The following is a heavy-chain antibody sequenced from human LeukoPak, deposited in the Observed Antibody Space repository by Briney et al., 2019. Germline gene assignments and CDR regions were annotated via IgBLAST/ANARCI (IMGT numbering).Heavy chain of an antibody. D-gene: IGHD3-10*01. J-gene: IGHJ3*02. V-gene: IGHV4-59*01. Sequence: SETLSLTCTVSGGSISSYYWSWIRQPPGKGLEWIGYIYYSGSTNYNPSLKSRVTISVDTSKNQFSLKLSSVTAADTAVYYCAREFLGGPGVFDIWGQGTMVTVSS. CDR1: GGSISSYY. CDR2: IYYSGST. CDR3: AREFLGGPGVFDI.